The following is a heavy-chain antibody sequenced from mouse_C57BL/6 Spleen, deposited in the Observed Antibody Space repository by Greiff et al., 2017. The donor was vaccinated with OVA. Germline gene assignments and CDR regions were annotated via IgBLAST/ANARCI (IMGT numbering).Heavy chain of an antibody. Sequence: QVQLKQSGAELVRPGASVTLSCKASGYTFTDYEMHWVKQTPVHGLEWIGAIDPETGGTAYNQKFKGKAILTADKSSSTAYMELRSLTSEDSAVYYCTGWDFDYWGQGTTLTVSS. CDR2: IDPETGGT. CDR3: TGWDFDY. CDR1: GYTFTDYE. D-gene: IGHD1-2*01. V-gene: IGHV1-15*01. J-gene: IGHJ2*01.